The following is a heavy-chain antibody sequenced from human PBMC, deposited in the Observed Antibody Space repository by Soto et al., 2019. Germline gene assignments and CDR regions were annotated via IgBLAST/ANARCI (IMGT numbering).Heavy chain of an antibody. D-gene: IGHD5-18*01. Sequence: LSLTCSVSGDSVSSDSYYWTWIRQPPGKGLEWIGYISSSGRTNHNPSLMSRVTISLDTSSNQFSLELTSVTAADTAIYYCARDIRGYSRAFDYWGQGALVTVPQ. V-gene: IGHV4-61*01. CDR2: ISSSGRT. CDR3: ARDIRGYSRAFDY. CDR1: GDSVSSDSYY. J-gene: IGHJ4*02.